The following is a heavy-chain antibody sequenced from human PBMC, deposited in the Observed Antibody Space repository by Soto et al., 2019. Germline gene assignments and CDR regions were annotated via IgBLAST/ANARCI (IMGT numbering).Heavy chain of an antibody. J-gene: IGHJ6*03. CDR2: IYYSGST. Sequence: SETLSITCTVSGGSISSYYWSWIRQPPGKGLEWIGYIYYSGSTNYNPSLKSRVTISVDTSKNQFSMKLSFVTVADTAFFYCARRARLSNYHHYYYYMDVWGKGTTVTVS. V-gene: IGHV4-59*01. D-gene: IGHD4-4*01. CDR3: ARRARLSNYHHYYYYMDV. CDR1: GGSISSYY.